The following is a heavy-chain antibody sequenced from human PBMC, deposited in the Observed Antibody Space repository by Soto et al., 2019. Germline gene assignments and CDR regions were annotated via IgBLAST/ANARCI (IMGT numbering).Heavy chain of an antibody. J-gene: IGHJ4*02. CDR3: AKNLPRTGRFDY. Sequence: PSETLSLTCSLCGASITSTTFFWAWFRQPPGKGLEWVGSIYYSGKPHYNPSLKSRTTISVDRSRNQFSLQVSSVTAADTAVYYCAKNLPRTGRFDYWGQGTVVTVS. CDR2: IYYSGKP. CDR1: GASITSTTFF. V-gene: IGHV4-39*01.